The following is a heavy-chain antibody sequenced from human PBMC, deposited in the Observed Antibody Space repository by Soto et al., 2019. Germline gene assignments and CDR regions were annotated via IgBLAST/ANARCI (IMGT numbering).Heavy chain of an antibody. J-gene: IGHJ5*02. CDR1: GYTFTRFG. CDR2: ISAYNGNT. CDR3: ARVKGSGYHNWFDP. V-gene: IGHV1-18*01. Sequence: ASVKVSCKASGYTFTRFGFSWGGQAPGQGLEWMGWISAYNGNTNYAQTLQGIVTMTTDTSTSTAYMELRRLRSDDTAVYYCARVKGSGYHNWFDPWGQGTLVTVSS. D-gene: IGHD3-22*01.